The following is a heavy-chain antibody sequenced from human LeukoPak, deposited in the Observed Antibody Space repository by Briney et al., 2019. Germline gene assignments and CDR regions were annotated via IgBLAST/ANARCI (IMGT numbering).Heavy chain of an antibody. J-gene: IGHJ4*02. Sequence: PSETLSLTCAVSGYSISSGYYWGWIRQPPGKGLEWIGSIYHSGSTYYNPSPKSRVTISVDTSKNQFSLKLSSVTAADTAVYYCASHYAISGEQLWFYFDYWGQGTLVTVSS. CDR2: IYHSGST. D-gene: IGHD5-18*01. CDR3: ASHYAISGEQLWFYFDY. V-gene: IGHV4-38-2*01. CDR1: GYSISSGYY.